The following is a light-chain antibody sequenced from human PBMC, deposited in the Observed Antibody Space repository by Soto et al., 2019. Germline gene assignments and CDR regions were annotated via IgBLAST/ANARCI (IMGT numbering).Light chain of an antibody. CDR3: QQYNSYPWT. J-gene: IGKJ1*01. CDR2: DAS. CDR1: QSISSW. Sequence: DIQMTQSPSTLSASVGDRVTITCRASQSISSWLAWYQQKPGKAPKLLIYDASSLESGVPSRFSGSGSETEFTLTISSRQSDDFATYYCQQYNSYPWTCGQGTKVEIK. V-gene: IGKV1-5*01.